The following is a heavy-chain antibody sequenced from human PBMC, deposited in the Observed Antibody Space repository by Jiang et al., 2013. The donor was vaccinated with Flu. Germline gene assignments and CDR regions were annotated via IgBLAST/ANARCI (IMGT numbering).Heavy chain of an antibody. CDR2: ISSGGGGR. J-gene: IGHJ4*02. Sequence: VQLLESGGGHLQPGGSLRLSCGASGFSFSNYAMSWVRRFPGKGLEWVSSISSGGGGRYYADSVRGRFTISRDNSKGMVYLDLKNLRADDTAVCYCAKDQGGYSYGTYPGDYFDYWGQGTLVTVSS. D-gene: IGHD5-18*01. V-gene: IGHV3-23*01. CDR1: GFSFSNYA. CDR3: AKDQGGYSYGTYPGDYFDY.